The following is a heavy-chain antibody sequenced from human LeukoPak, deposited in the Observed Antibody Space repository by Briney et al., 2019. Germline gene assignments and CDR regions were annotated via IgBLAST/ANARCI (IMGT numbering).Heavy chain of an antibody. V-gene: IGHV4-39*07. CDR1: GGSISSSSYY. D-gene: IGHD3-3*01. CDR3: ARDSPLYSNLVPAASYDFWSGVDAFDI. Sequence: SETLSLTCTVSGGSISSSSYYWGWIRQPPGKGLEWIGSIYYSGSTYYNPSLKSRVTISVDTSKNQFSLKLSSVTAADTAVYYCARDSPLYSNLVPAASYDFWSGVDAFDIWGQGTMVTVSS. J-gene: IGHJ3*02. CDR2: IYYSGST.